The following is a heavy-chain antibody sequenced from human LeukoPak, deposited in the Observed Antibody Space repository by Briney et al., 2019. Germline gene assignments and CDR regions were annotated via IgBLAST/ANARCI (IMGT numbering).Heavy chain of an antibody. CDR2: IYYSGST. J-gene: IGHJ5*02. Sequence: SETLSLTCTVSGGSISSSSYYWGWIRQPPGKGLEWIGSIYYSGSTYYNPSLKSRVTISVDTSKNQFSLKLSSVTAADTAVYYCASLNSGCYYGNWFDPWGQGTLVTVSS. D-gene: IGHD3-22*01. CDR3: ASLNSGCYYGNWFDP. CDR1: GGSISSSSYY. V-gene: IGHV4-39*01.